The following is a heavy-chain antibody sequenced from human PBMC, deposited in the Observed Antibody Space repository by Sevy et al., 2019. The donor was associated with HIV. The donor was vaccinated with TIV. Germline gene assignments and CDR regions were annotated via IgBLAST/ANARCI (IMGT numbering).Heavy chain of an antibody. V-gene: IGHV3-7*01. CDR2: IKQDGSEK. CDR1: GFTFSSYW. D-gene: IGHD2-2*01. CDR3: ARAEVVVPAAIGGYYYYYMDV. J-gene: IGHJ6*03. Sequence: GGSLRLSCAASGFTFSSYWVSWVRQAPGKGLEWVANIKQDGSEKYYVDSVKGRFTISRDNAKNSLYLQMNSLRAEDTAVYYCARAEVVVPAAIGGYYYYYMDVWGKGTTVTVSS.